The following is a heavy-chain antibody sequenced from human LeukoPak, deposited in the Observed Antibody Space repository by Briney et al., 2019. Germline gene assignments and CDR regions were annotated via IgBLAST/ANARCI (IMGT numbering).Heavy chain of an antibody. CDR2: IYSSGNT. V-gene: IGHV4-39*07. D-gene: IGHD3-10*01. J-gene: IGHJ3*02. CDR3: ARSDGYGLVGI. Sequence: PSETLSLTCSVSGVSISSGSNYWGWIRQPPGKTLEWIGSIYSSGNTYYNPSLKSRVIILIDTAKNHFSLNLRSVTAADTAVYYCARSDGYGLVGIWGQGTMVTVSS. CDR1: GVSISSGSNY.